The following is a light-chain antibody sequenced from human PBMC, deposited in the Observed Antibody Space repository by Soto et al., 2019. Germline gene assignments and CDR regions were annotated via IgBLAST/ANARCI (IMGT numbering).Light chain of an antibody. CDR1: QGISSY. V-gene: IGKV1-9*01. J-gene: IGKJ5*01. CDR3: QQLNSYLTT. CDR2: AAS. Sequence: IQLTHAPSSLSSSVGDRVTITCRSSQGISSYLAWYQQKPGQAPTLLIYAASTLQSGVPSRFSGSGSGTDFTLTIRSLQPADCATYYCQQLNSYLTTFGQGTRLEIK.